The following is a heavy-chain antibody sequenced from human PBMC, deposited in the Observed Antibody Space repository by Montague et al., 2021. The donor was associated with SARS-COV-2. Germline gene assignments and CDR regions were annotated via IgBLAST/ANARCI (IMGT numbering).Heavy chain of an antibody. Sequence: TLSLTCTVSGGSISSGGYYWSWIRQHPGKGLEWIGYIYYSGSTYYNPSLKSRVTISVDTSKNQFSLKLSSVTAADTAVYYRARATRITIFGVVNQFDYWGQGTLVTVSS. V-gene: IGHV4-31*03. CDR2: IYYSGST. CDR1: GGSISSGGYY. CDR3: ARATRITIFGVVNQFDY. D-gene: IGHD3-3*01. J-gene: IGHJ4*02.